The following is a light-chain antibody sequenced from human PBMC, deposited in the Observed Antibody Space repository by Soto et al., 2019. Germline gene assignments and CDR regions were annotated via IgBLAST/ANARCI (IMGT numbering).Light chain of an antibody. CDR1: SSDVGAYDA. V-gene: IGLV2-23*01. CDR3: CSSAPESTYV. J-gene: IGLJ1*01. CDR2: RGT. Sequence: QSVLAQPASVSGSPGQSITISCTGTSSDVGAYDAVSWYQQHPGKAPQVIIYRGTKRPSGVSTRFSGSMSGNTASLTVSGLQAEDEAEYFCCSSAPESTYVFGTGTKLTVL.